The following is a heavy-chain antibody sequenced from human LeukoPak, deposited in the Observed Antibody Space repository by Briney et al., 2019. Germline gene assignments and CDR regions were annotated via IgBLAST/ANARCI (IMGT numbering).Heavy chain of an antibody. D-gene: IGHD3-22*01. J-gene: IGHJ4*02. CDR2: IYSGGST. V-gene: IGHV3-66*01. CDR1: GFTFSSYA. Sequence: GGSLRLSCAVSGFTFSSYAMSWVRQAPGKGLEWVSVIYSGGSTYYADSVKGRFTISRDNSKNTLYLQMNSLRAEDTAVYYCASSKWLLTQPFDYWGQGTLVTVSS. CDR3: ASSKWLLTQPFDY.